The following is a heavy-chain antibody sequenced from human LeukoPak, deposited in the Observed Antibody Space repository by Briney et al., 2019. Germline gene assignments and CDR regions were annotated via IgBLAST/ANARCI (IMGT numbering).Heavy chain of an antibody. Sequence: PGGSLRLSCAASGFTFGSYAMIWVRQAPGKGLEWVSGISGSGGSTYYADSVKGRFTISRDNSKNTLYLQMNSLRAEDTAVYYCAKDRGSSYGGFDYWGQGTLVAVSS. CDR2: ISGSGGST. J-gene: IGHJ4*02. V-gene: IGHV3-23*01. CDR3: AKDRGSSYGGFDY. D-gene: IGHD5-18*01. CDR1: GFTFGSYA.